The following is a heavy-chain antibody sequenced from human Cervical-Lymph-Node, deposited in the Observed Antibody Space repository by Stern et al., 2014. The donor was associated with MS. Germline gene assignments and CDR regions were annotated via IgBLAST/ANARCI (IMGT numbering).Heavy chain of an antibody. CDR2: IIPVADRA. D-gene: IGHD2-15*01. Sequence: VQLVQSGAEVKKPGSSVKVSCKASGGPFSSYTISWVRQAPGQGLQWMGRIIPVADRANYPQRFQGRVTMTTDTSTSTAYMELRSLRSDDTAVYYCARGLLGSENAFDIWGQGTMVTVSS. J-gene: IGHJ3*02. V-gene: IGHV1-69*09. CDR1: GGPFSSYT. CDR3: ARGLLGSENAFDI.